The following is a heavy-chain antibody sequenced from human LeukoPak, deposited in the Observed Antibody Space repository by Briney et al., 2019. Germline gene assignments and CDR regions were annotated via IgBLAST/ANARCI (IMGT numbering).Heavy chain of an antibody. V-gene: IGHV3-23*01. Sequence: AGGSLRLSCAASGFTFSSYAKSWVRQAPGKGLEWVSAISGSGGSTYYADSVKGRFAISRDNSKNTLYLQMNSLRAEDTAVYYCARVGGYDILTGTLNWFDPWGQGTLVTVSS. D-gene: IGHD3-9*01. CDR2: ISGSGGST. CDR3: ARVGGYDILTGTLNWFDP. J-gene: IGHJ5*02. CDR1: GFTFSSYA.